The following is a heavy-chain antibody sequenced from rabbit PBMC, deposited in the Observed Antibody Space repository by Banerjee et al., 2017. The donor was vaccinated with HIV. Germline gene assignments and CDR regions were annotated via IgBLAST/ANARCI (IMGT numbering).Heavy chain of an antibody. J-gene: IGHJ4*01. V-gene: IGHV1S40*01. D-gene: IGHD4-1*01. CDR1: GFSFSNKYV. CDR2: INTSSGNT. Sequence: QSLEESGGDPVKPEGSLTLTCTASGFSFSNKYVMCWVRQAPGKGLEWIACINTSSGNTVYASWAKGRFTISKTSSTTVTLQMTSLTAADTATYFCARGYYGSGWPNLWGPGTLVTVS. CDR3: ARGYYGSGWPNL.